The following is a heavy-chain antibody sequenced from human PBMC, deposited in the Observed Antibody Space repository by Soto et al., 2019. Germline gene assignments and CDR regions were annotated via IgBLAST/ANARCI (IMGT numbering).Heavy chain of an antibody. CDR1: SGSISSYN. J-gene: IGHJ4*02. Sequence: LSLTCTVSSGSISSYNWNWVRQPPGKGLEWIGFINYSGSTHYNPSLKSRVTISLDTSKNQFSLKLNSVTAADTAVYYCARENYYALDYRGPGTLVTVSS. CDR2: INYSGST. CDR3: ARENYYALDY. D-gene: IGHD3-10*01. V-gene: IGHV4-59*01.